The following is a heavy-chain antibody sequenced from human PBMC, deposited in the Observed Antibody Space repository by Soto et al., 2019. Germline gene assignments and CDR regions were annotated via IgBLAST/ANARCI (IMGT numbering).Heavy chain of an antibody. V-gene: IGHV4-31*03. D-gene: IGHD2-15*01. CDR1: GGSISSGGYY. J-gene: IGHJ6*03. Sequence: QVQLQESGPGLVKPSQTLSLTCTVSGGSISSGGYYWSWIRQPPGKGLEWLGYIYYSGSTYYKPCLKRRVRKSVDTSNNQSSLKLSCVTAGDTAVYYCARAPAGYCSVRSCYDFDYMDVWGKGTTVIFSS. CDR3: ARAPAGYCSVRSCYDFDYMDV. CDR2: IYYSGST.